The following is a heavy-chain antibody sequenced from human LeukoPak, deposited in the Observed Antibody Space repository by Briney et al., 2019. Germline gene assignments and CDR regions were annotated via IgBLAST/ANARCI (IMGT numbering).Heavy chain of an antibody. CDR1: GFTFSSYA. CDR2: IRYDGSNK. CDR3: ARDLFVVPAVPFDY. D-gene: IGHD2-2*01. V-gene: IGHV3-30*04. J-gene: IGHJ4*02. Sequence: GRSLRLSCAASGFTFSSYAMHWVRQAPGKGLEWVAFIRYDGSNKYYADSVKGRFTISRDDAKNTLYLQMNSLRAEDTAVYYCARDLFVVPAVPFDYWGQGTLVTVSS.